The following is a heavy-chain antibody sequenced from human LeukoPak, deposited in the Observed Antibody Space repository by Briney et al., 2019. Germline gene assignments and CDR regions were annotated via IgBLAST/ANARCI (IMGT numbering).Heavy chain of an antibody. CDR2: IYPGDSDT. V-gene: IGHV5-51*01. D-gene: IGHD3-22*01. CDR3: ARHHVAPYYDSSGYPDY. Sequence: GESLKISCKGSGYSFTSYWIGWVRQMPGKGLEWMGIIYPGDSDTRYSPSFQGQVTISADKSISTAYLQWSSLKASDTAMYYCARHHVAPYYDSSGYPDYWGQGTLVTVSS. J-gene: IGHJ4*02. CDR1: GYSFTSYW.